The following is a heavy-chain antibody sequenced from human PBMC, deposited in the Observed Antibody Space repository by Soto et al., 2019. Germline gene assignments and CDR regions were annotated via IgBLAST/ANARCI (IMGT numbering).Heavy chain of an antibody. D-gene: IGHD1-1*01. CDR3: ARHIHNQGFEYYFDS. CDR2: IDYSGNI. CDR1: GGSITSSGSA. Sequence: QLQLQESGPGLVKPSETLSLTCNASGGSITSSGSAWGCIRQSPGKGLEWIGTIDYSGNIYYIPSLKSRITISVDTSKNQISLKLSSVTAADTAVYYCARHIHNQGFEYYFDSWGQGTLVTVSS. J-gene: IGHJ4*02. V-gene: IGHV4-39*01.